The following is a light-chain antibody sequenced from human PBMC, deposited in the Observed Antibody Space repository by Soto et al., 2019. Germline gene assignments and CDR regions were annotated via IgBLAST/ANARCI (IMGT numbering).Light chain of an antibody. CDR3: QQYNNWPLS. CDR2: GAS. CDR1: QSVTYN. Sequence: SQSPSTLSASTGERVTLYCRATQSVTYNLAWYQQKPGQAPRLLIYGASTRATGIPARFSGRGSGTEFTLTITSLQSEDFGTYYCQQYNNWPLSFGGGTKVAIK. J-gene: IGKJ4*01. V-gene: IGKV3-15*01.